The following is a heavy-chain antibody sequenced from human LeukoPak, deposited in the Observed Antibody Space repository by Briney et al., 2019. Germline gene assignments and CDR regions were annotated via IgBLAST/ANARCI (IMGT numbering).Heavy chain of an antibody. Sequence: ASVKVSCKASGYTFTCYDVNWVRQATGQGLEWLGWKNHNSGNTGYAQNFQGRVTMNMNTTITTAYMELSSLRSEDTGVYYCARALSWTTESYDYVDVWGKGTTVTVSS. D-gene: IGHD3/OR15-3a*01. CDR2: KNHNSGNT. CDR1: GYTFTCYD. J-gene: IGHJ6*03. CDR3: ARALSWTTESYDYVDV. V-gene: IGHV1-8*01.